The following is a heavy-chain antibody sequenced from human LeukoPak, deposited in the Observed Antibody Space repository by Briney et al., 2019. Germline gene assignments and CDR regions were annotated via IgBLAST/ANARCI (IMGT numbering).Heavy chain of an antibody. CDR2: INSDGSST. J-gene: IGHJ4*02. CDR1: GFTFSSYW. CDR3: ARASYGSGSYLY. V-gene: IGHV3-74*01. D-gene: IGHD3-10*01. Sequence: GGSLRLSCAAAGFTFSSYWMHWVRQAPGKGLVWVSRINSDGSSTSYADSVKGRFTISRDNAKNTLYLQMNSLRAEDTAVYYCARASYGSGSYLYWGQGTLVTVSS.